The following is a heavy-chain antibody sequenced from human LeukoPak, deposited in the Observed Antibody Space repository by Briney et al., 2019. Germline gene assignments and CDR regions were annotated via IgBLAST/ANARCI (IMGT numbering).Heavy chain of an antibody. J-gene: IGHJ5*01. CDR2: IKRDGSEK. CDR1: GFVFSASY. V-gene: IGHV3-7*01. CDR3: VRGVTHWTVS. Sequence: GGSLSLSCAASGFVFSASYMSWVRKAPGKGLEWVATIKRDGSEKYHVDSVSGRFTISRDNTNDSLFLQMNSLRVDDTAVYYCVRGVTHWTVSWGQGTLVNVS.